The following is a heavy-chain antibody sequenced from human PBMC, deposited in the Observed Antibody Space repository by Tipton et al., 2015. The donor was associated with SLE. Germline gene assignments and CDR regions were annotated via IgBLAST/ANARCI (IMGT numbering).Heavy chain of an antibody. CDR2: IYYSGNT. Sequence: TLSLTCTVSGGSISSGGYYWTWIRQLPGKGLEWIWYIYYSGNTYYNPSLGSRLTISVDTSKDQFSLRLTSVTAADTAVYYCARATDWNLSPDVWGKGTTVTVSS. CDR3: ARATDWNLSPDV. J-gene: IGHJ6*04. CDR1: GGSISSGGYY. D-gene: IGHD1-7*01. V-gene: IGHV4-31*03.